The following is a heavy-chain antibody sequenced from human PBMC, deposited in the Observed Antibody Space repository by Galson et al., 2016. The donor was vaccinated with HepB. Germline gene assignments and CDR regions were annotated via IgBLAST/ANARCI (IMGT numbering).Heavy chain of an antibody. CDR3: ARDFQP. CDR2: ISSSSSYT. J-gene: IGHJ5*02. Sequence: SLRLSCAASGFTFSSYSMNWVRQAPGKGLEWVSSISSSSSYTYYADSVKGRFTISRDNAKNSLYLQMNSLRAEDTAVYYCARDFQPWGQGTLVTVSS. CDR1: GFTFSSYS. V-gene: IGHV3-21*01.